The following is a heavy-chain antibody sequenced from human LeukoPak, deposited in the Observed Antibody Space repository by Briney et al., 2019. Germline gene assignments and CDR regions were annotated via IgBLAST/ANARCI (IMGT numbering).Heavy chain of an antibody. D-gene: IGHD3-22*01. CDR2: IYYSGST. J-gene: IGHJ4*02. Sequence: SETLSLTCTVSGGSISSSSYYWGWIRQPPGKGLEWIGSIYYSGSTYYNPSLKSRVTISVDTSKNQFSLKLSSVTAADTAEYYCARRYYYDSSGYYPFDYWGQGTLVTVSS. CDR3: ARRYYYDSSGYYPFDY. V-gene: IGHV4-39*01. CDR1: GGSISSSSYY.